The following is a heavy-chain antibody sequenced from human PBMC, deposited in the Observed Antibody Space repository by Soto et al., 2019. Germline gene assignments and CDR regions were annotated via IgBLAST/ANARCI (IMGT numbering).Heavy chain of an antibody. J-gene: IGHJ4*02. CDR2: IYHTGST. CDR3: ASRDPGTSVDY. CDR1: GGSINSGDYY. V-gene: IGHV4-30-4*01. Sequence: SETLSLTCTVSGGSINSGDYYWSWIRQPPGKGLEWIAYIYHTGSTYYTPSLKSRVSISLDKSENQFSLRVTSLTAADTAVYYCASRDPGTSVDYWGQGTLVTVS. D-gene: IGHD1-7*01.